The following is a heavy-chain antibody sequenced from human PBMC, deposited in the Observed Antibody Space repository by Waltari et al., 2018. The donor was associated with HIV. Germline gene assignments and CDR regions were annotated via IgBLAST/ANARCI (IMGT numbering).Heavy chain of an antibody. CDR2: IYYSGST. CDR1: GGSISSYY. D-gene: IGHD1-26*01. Sequence: SGGSISSYYWSWIRQPPGKGLEWIGYIYYSGSTNYNPSLKSRVTISVDTSKNQFSLKLSSVTAADTAVYYCARSGSYRGYFDYWGQGTLVTVSS. V-gene: IGHV4-59*01. CDR3: ARSGSYRGYFDY. J-gene: IGHJ4*02.